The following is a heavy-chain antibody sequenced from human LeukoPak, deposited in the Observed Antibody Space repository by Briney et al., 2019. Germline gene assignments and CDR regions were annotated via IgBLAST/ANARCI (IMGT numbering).Heavy chain of an antibody. CDR1: GGSFSGYY. CDR2: IYYSGST. V-gene: IGHV4-59*08. CDR3: ARAPDY. Sequence: SETLSLTCAVYGGSFSGYYWSWIRQPPGKGLEWIGYIYYSGSTNYNPSLKSRVTISVDTSKNQFSLKLSSVTAADTAVYYCARAPDYWGQGTLVTVSS. J-gene: IGHJ4*02.